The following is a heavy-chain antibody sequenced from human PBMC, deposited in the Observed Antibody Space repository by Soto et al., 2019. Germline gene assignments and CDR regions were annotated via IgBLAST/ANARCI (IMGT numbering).Heavy chain of an antibody. CDR3: ARASMYIWNDH. Sequence: QVQLVQSGAEVKRPGASVKVSCEASGYTFTTYDINWVRQASGQGLVWMGCVNPSGGNTGYAQKFHGRVTMTRDTSISTAYMELSSLKSDDAAIYYCARASMYIWNDHWGQGTLVTVSS. CDR2: VNPSGGNT. J-gene: IGHJ5*02. CDR1: GYTFTTYD. V-gene: IGHV1-8*01. D-gene: IGHD1-20*01.